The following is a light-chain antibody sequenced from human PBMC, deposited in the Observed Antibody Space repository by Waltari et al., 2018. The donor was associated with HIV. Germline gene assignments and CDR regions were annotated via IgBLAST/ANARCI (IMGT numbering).Light chain of an antibody. V-gene: IGLV2-18*02. CDR2: EVN. CDR1: NSDVGSYTR. J-gene: IGLJ3*02. CDR3: SSYTSSSTLWM. Sequence: QSALTQPPSVSGSPGQSATISCTGTNSDVGSYTRVPWYQLPPGTAPKLMIYEVNNRPSGVPDRFSGSKSGNTASLTISGLQAEDEADYYCSSYTSSSTLWMFGGGTKLTVL.